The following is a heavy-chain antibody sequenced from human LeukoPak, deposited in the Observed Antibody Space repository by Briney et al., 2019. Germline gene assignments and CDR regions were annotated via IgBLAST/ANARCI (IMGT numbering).Heavy chain of an antibody. CDR2: IYSGCGT. CDR1: GFTVSSNY. CDR3: ARDRRIAVAGQYYYYYGMDV. D-gene: IGHD6-19*01. J-gene: IGHJ6*02. V-gene: IGHV3-66*01. Sequence: GGSLRLSCAASGFTVSSNYMSWVRQAPGKRLEWVSVIYSGCGTYYADSVKGRFTISRDNSKNTLYLQMNSLTAEDTAVYYCARDRRIAVAGQYYYYYGMDVWGQGTTVTVSS.